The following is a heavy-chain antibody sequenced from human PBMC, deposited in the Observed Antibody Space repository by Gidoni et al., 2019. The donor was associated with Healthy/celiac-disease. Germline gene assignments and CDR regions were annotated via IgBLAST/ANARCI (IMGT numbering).Heavy chain of an antibody. CDR3: ASLWFGENP. CDR2: IYYSGST. D-gene: IGHD3-10*01. V-gene: IGHV4-39*07. Sequence: QLQLQESGTGLVKPSETLSLTCTVSGGSISSSSHYWGWIRQTPGKGLEWIGSIYYSGSTYYNPSLMSRVTISVDTSKNQFSLKLGSVPAADTAVYSCASLWFGENPWGQGTLGTVSS. J-gene: IGHJ5*02. CDR1: GGSISSSSHY.